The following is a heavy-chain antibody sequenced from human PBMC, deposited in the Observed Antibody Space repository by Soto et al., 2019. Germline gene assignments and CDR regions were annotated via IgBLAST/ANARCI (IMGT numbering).Heavy chain of an antibody. J-gene: IGHJ6*02. CDR2: IDADDSSA. Sequence: EMQLVESGGGLVQPGGSLRLSCVVSGFTFSTTWMHWVRQAPGKGLVCVSRIDADDSSATYADSVKGRFTISRDNSKNALYLQMNSPRPEGTAVYYCARDYYYSVDVWGQGTSVTVSS. CDR3: ARDYYYSVDV. CDR1: GFTFSTTW. D-gene: IGHD3-10*01. V-gene: IGHV3-74*03.